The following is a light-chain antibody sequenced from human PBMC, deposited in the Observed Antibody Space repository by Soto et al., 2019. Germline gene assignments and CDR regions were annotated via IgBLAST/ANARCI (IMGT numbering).Light chain of an antibody. V-gene: IGKV3-20*01. Sequence: EILLTQSPGTLSLSPGDKATLSCRASQTVSNNYLAWYQQKPGQAPRLFIFGTSTRATGIPDRFTGSGSGTDFTITISRLETEDFAVYYCQQYASSRTFGQGTKVEIK. CDR1: QTVSNNY. CDR3: QQYASSRT. CDR2: GTS. J-gene: IGKJ1*01.